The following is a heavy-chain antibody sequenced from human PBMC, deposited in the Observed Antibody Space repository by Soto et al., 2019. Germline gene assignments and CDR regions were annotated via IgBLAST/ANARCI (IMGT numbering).Heavy chain of an antibody. CDR2: ISGSGGST. V-gene: IGHV3-23*01. Sequence: GGSLRLSCAASGFTFSSYAMSWVRQAPGKGLEWVSAISGSGGSTYYADSVKGRFTISRDNSKNTLYLQMNSLRAEDTAVYYCALDCSGGSCYSSEYYYYGMDVWGQGTTVTVSS. J-gene: IGHJ6*02. D-gene: IGHD2-15*01. CDR1: GFTFSSYA. CDR3: ALDCSGGSCYSSEYYYYGMDV.